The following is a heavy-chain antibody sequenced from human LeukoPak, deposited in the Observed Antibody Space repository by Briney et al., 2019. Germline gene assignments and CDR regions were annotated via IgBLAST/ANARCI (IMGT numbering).Heavy chain of an antibody. J-gene: IGHJ4*02. Sequence: SETLSLTCAVYGGSFSGYYWSWIRQPPGKGLEWIGEINHSGSTNYNPSLKSRITISVDTSKNQFSLKLSSVTAADTAVYYCARGGLFDYWGQGTLVTVSS. CDR1: GGSFSGYY. CDR3: ARGGLFDY. CDR2: INHSGST. V-gene: IGHV4-34*01. D-gene: IGHD3-10*02.